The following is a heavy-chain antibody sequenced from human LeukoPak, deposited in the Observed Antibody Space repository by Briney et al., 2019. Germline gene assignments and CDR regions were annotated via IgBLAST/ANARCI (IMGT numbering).Heavy chain of an antibody. CDR2: ISSSSSTI. Sequence: GGSLRLSCAASGFTFSSYSMNWVRQAPGKGLEWVSYISSSSSTIYYADSVKGRFTISRDNAKNSLYLQMNSLRAEDTAVYYCARVGATGTTIDYYYGMDVWGQGTTVTVSS. J-gene: IGHJ6*02. V-gene: IGHV3-48*04. CDR3: ARVGATGTTIDYYYGMDV. CDR1: GFTFSSYS. D-gene: IGHD1-1*01.